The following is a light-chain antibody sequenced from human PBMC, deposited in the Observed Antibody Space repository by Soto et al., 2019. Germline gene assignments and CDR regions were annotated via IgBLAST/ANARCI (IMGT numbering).Light chain of an antibody. CDR3: QRYNSYPET. V-gene: IGKV1-5*01. CDR1: QSFSSW. CDR2: DAS. Sequence: DIQMTQSPSTLSASVGDRVTITCRASQSFSSWLAWYQQKPGKAPKLLIYDASNLESGVPSRFSGSASGTEFTLTISRLQPDEFATYYCQRYNSYPETFGQGTKVEIK. J-gene: IGKJ1*01.